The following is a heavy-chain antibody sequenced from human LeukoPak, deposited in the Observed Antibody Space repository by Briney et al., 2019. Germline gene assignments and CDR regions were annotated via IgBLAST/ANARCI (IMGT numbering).Heavy chain of an antibody. Sequence: PGGSLRLSCTASGFTFGDYGMSWVRQAPGKGLEWVSAISGSGGRIYYGASVKGRFTISRDNSKNKLNLQMNSLRAEDTAVYYCSTSKYSGSYGGQGPLVTAS. D-gene: IGHD1-26*01. CDR2: ISGSGGRI. V-gene: IGHV3-23*01. CDR1: GFTFGDYG. J-gene: IGHJ4*02. CDR3: STSKYSGSY.